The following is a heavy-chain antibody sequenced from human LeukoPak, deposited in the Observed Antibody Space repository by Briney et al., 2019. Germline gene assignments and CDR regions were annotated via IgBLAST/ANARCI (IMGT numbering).Heavy chain of an antibody. CDR1: GGSISSYY. V-gene: IGHV4-59*12. CDR3: ARGLPGARIPYHFDS. CDR2: IYYSGST. D-gene: IGHD1-20*01. Sequence: SETLSLTCTVSGGSISSYYWSWIRQPPGKGLEWIGYIYYSGSTTYNPSLQSRVTISVDTSKNNFSLRLNSVTAADTAVYFCARGLPGARIPYHFDSWGQGTLVVVSS. J-gene: IGHJ4*02.